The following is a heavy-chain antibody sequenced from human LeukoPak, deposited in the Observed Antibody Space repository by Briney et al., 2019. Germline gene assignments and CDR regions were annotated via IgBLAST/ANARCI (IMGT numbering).Heavy chain of an antibody. CDR2: ISSSSSYI. CDR1: GFTFSSYS. J-gene: IGHJ3*02. Sequence: PGGSLRLSCAASGFTFSSYSMNWVRQAPGKGLEWVSSISSSSSYIYYADSVKGRFTISRDNAKNSLYLQMNSLRAEDTAVYYCARLYSPLREGGEDAFDIWGQGTMVTVSS. CDR3: ARLYSPLREGGEDAFDI. D-gene: IGHD3-16*01. V-gene: IGHV3-21*01.